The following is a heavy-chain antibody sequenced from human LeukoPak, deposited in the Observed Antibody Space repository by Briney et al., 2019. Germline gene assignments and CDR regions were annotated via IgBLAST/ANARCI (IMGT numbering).Heavy chain of an antibody. D-gene: IGHD5-18*01. CDR3: ARFGGYSYGSAADY. CDR1: GDSISSYY. CDR2: IYYSGST. J-gene: IGHJ4*02. Sequence: KPSETLSLTCTVSGDSISSYYWSWIRQPPGKGLECVGYIYYSGSTNYNPSLKSRVNISVDTSKNQFSLKLSSVTAADTAVYYCARFGGYSYGSAADYWGQGTLVTVSS. V-gene: IGHV4-59*01.